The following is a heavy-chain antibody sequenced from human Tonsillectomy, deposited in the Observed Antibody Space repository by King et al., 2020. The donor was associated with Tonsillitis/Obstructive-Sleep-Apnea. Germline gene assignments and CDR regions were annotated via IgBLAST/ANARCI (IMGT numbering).Heavy chain of an antibody. V-gene: IGHV1-18*01. J-gene: IGHJ6*02. Sequence: VQLVESGGEVKKPGASVRVSCKASGYTFSSFGISWVRQAPGQGLEWMGWISGFSGHTNYAQNLRGRVTMTTDTSTSTAYMELRSLGSDDTAVYYCARAWGIPAAGKVDVGGQGTTVSVPS. CDR1: GYTFSSFG. CDR2: ISGFSGHT. D-gene: IGHD6-13*01. CDR3: ARAWGIPAAGKVDV.